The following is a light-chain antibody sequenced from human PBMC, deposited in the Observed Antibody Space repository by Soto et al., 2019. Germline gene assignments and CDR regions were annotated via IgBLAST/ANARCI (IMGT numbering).Light chain of an antibody. Sequence: EIVLTQSPGTLSLSPGERATLSCRASQSVSSSYLAWYQQKPGQAPRLLIYGASSRATGIPDRVSSSGYGTDFTITISNLEPEDCVVYYCQQYGSTPGTFGHGTKVEIK. CDR2: GAS. J-gene: IGKJ1*01. CDR3: QQYGSTPGT. V-gene: IGKV3-20*01. CDR1: QSVSSSY.